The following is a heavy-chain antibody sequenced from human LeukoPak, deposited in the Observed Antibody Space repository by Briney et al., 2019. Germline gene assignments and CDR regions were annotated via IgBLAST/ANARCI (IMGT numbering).Heavy chain of an antibody. Sequence: PSETLSLTCNVSGGSIRSHYWSWVRQPPGKGLEWIGYIYDGGSTDYSPSLKSRVTMSIDTSTNQFSPKLTPVSAADTAVYFCSISSPAGYYYYVDVWGKGTTVTVSS. J-gene: IGHJ6*03. CDR1: GGSIRSHY. V-gene: IGHV4-59*11. CDR2: IYDGGST. CDR3: SISSPAGYYYYVDV.